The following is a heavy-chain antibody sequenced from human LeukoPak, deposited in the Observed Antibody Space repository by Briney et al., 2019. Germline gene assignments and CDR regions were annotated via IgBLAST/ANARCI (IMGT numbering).Heavy chain of an antibody. Sequence: PGGSLRLSCAASGFTFSSYAMSWVRQAPGKGLEWVSAISAGGGDTDYTDSVKGRFTISRDNSKNTLNLQMNSLRTEDTAVYYCAKDYPGNTYYWGQGILVTVSS. D-gene: IGHD1-7*01. CDR2: ISAGGGDT. CDR3: AKDYPGNTYY. J-gene: IGHJ4*02. V-gene: IGHV3-23*01. CDR1: GFTFSSYA.